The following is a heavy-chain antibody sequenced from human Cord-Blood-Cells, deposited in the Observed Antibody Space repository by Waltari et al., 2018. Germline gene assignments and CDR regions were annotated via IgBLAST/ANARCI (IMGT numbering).Heavy chain of an antibody. D-gene: IGHD1-1*01. CDR1: GGSISSSSYY. Sequence: QLQLQESGPGLVKPSETLSLTCTVSGGSISSSSYYWGWIRQPPGKGLEWIGSIYYSGSTYYNPSLKCRVTISVDTSKNQFSLKRSSVTAADTAVDYCARRGTDPQFDYWGQGTLVTVSS. CDR3: ARRGTDPQFDY. V-gene: IGHV4-39*01. J-gene: IGHJ4*02. CDR2: IYYSGST.